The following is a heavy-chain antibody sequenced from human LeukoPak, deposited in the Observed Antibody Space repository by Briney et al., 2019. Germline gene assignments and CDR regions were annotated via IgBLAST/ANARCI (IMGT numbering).Heavy chain of an antibody. J-gene: IGHJ4*02. CDR2: IRSDGSST. V-gene: IGHV3-74*01. Sequence: PGGSLRLSCAASGFTLSSYWLHWARHVPGKGLVWVSRIRSDGSSTSYADSVKGRFTISRDNAKNTLYLHMSSLRVDDTAVYYCAKDDYNRHWGQGTLVTVSS. CDR3: AKDDYNRH. D-gene: IGHD5-24*01. CDR1: GFTLSSYW.